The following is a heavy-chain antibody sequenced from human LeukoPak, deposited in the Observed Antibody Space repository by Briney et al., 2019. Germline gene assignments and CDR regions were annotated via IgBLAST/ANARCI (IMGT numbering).Heavy chain of an antibody. D-gene: IGHD4-11*01. CDR2: IYTSGST. J-gene: IGHJ3*02. CDR1: GGSISSYY. CDR3: ARDLATVTADDAFDI. V-gene: IGHV4-4*07. Sequence: PSETLSHTCTVSGGSISSYYWSWIRQPAGKGLEWIGRIYTSGSTNYNPSLKSRVTMSVDTSKNQFSLKLSSVTAADTAVYYCARDLATVTADDAFDIWGQGTMVTVSS.